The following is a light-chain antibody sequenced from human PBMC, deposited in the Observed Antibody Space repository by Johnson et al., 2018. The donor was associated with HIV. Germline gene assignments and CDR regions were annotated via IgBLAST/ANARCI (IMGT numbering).Light chain of an antibody. J-gene: IGLJ1*01. CDR2: EDN. CDR1: SSNIENKF. CDR3: GTCNLRLNIEYV. V-gene: IGLV1-51*02. Sequence: QFVLTQPPSVSAAPGQKVTVSCSGSSSNIENKFVSWYQQLPGTAPNLLIYEDNKPPSGIPDRFSGSNAGTSATLGITALQTGDEADYYCGTCNLRLNIEYVFGTGTTVTVL.